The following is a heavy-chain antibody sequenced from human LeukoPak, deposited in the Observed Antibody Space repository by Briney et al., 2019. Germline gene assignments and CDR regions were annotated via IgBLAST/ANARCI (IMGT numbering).Heavy chain of an antibody. CDR3: ARGLRQWLGICY. V-gene: IGHV1-8*03. CDR1: GYTFTSYD. CDR2: MNPNSGNT. Sequence: ASVKVSCKASGYTFTSYDINWVRQATGQGLEWMGWMNPNSGNTGYAQKFQGRVTITRNTSISTAYMELSSLRSEDTAVYYCARGLRQWLGICYSGQGTLVTVSS. J-gene: IGHJ4*02. D-gene: IGHD6-19*01.